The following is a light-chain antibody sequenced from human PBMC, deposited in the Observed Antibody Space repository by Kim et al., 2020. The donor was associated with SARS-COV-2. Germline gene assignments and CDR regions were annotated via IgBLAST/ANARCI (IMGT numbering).Light chain of an antibody. CDR2: GAS. J-gene: IGKJ1*01. CDR1: QSVASNY. Sequence: SPGERPTLPGRASQSVASNYLAWYQQRPGQAPRLLMHGASGRATGIPDRFSGSGSGTDFILTISRLDPEDFAVYYCQQYGSSPPTFGQGTKVDIK. V-gene: IGKV3-20*01. CDR3: QQYGSSPPT.